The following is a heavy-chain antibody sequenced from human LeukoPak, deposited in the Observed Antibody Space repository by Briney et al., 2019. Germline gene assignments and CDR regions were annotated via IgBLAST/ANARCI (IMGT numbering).Heavy chain of an antibody. J-gene: IGHJ4*02. CDR1: GFTFSNAW. CDR3: TKEGAAGGNMQFCFDY. D-gene: IGHD4-23*01. Sequence: GGSLRLSCAASGFTFSNAWMSWVRQAPGKGLEWIGRIKSKTDGGTIDYAAPVKGRFTISRDDSKNTLNLQMNSLRPEDTAIYYCTKEGAAGGNMQFCFDYWGQGALVTVSS. V-gene: IGHV3-15*01. CDR2: IKSKTDGGTI.